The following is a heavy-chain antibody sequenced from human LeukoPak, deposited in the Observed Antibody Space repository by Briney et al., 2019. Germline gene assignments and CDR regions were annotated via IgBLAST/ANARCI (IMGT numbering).Heavy chain of an antibody. D-gene: IGHD3-3*01. J-gene: IGHJ4*02. CDR1: GFTFSAYG. Sequence: GGSLRLSCAASGFTFSAYGMSWVRQSPRKGLEWVSGVSGADGTTYYADSVKGRFTISRDNSKNTLYLQMNSLRAEDTAVYYCAKEEWLGKMNYFDYWGQGTLVTVSS. V-gene: IGHV3-23*01. CDR2: VSGADGTT. CDR3: AKEEWLGKMNYFDY.